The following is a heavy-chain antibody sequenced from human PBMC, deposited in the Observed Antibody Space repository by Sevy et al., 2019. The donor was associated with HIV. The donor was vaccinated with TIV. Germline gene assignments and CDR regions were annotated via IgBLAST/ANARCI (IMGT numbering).Heavy chain of an antibody. CDR1: GFIFNSYA. CDR3: AKGLGMVQGALLSDDV. CDR2: IRYDGSTK. V-gene: IGHV3-30*02. J-gene: IGHJ3*01. Sequence: GGSLRLSCAASGFIFNSYAMNWVRQAPGKGLEWVAFIRYDGSTKYYAESVKGRFIISRDNSKDTLYLQMNSLRGDDTSLYYCAKGLGMVQGALLSDDVWGQGTMVTVSS. D-gene: IGHD3-10*01.